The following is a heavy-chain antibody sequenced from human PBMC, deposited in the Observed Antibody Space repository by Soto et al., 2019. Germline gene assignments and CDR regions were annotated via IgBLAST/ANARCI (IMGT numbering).Heavy chain of an antibody. CDR2: ISAYNGNT. CDR3: ARENKGVPAAITYYSYYYMDV. V-gene: IGHV1-18*01. Sequence: GASVKVSCKASGYTFTSYGISWVRQAPGQGLEWMGWISAYNGNTNYAQKLQGRVTMTTDTSTSTAYMELRSLRSDDTAVYYCARENKGVPAAITYYSYYYMDVWGKGTTVTVSS. J-gene: IGHJ6*03. D-gene: IGHD2-2*02. CDR1: GYTFTSYG.